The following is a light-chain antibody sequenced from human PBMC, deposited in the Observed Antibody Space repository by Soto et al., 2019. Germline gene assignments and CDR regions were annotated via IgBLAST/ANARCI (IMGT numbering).Light chain of an antibody. CDR1: QSVSSSY. V-gene: IGKV3-20*01. CDR2: GAS. Sequence: EIVLTQSPGTLSLSPGERATLSCRASQSVSSSYLAWYQQRPGQAPRLPIFGASYRATGIPDRFSGSGSGTDFTLTISRLEPEDFAVDYCQQYSSSPPEFTFGPGTKVD. CDR3: QQYSSSPPEFT. J-gene: IGKJ3*01.